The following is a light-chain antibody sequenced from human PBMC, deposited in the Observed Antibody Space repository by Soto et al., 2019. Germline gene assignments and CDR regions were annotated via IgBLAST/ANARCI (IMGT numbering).Light chain of an antibody. Sequence: QSALTQPPSVSGSPGQSVAISCTGTSSDVGNSNGVSWYQQPPGTAPKLMIYDVSNRPSGVPDRFSGSKSGNTASLTISGLQAEDEADYYCSSYTSSSNYVFGTGTRSPS. CDR1: SSDVGNSNG. J-gene: IGLJ1*01. V-gene: IGLV2-18*02. CDR3: SSYTSSSNYV. CDR2: DVS.